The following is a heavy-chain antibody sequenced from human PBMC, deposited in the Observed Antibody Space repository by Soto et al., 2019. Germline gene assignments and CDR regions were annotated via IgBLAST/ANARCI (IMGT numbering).Heavy chain of an antibody. Sequence: SVKVSCKASGGTFSSYAISWVRQAPGQGLEWMGGIIPIFGTANCAQKFQGRVTITADESTSTAYMELSSLRSEDTAVYYCARGLGAGGYYNLDFDYWGQGTLVTVSS. D-gene: IGHD3-10*01. CDR1: GGTFSSYA. J-gene: IGHJ4*02. CDR3: ARGLGAGGYYNLDFDY. CDR2: IIPIFGTA. V-gene: IGHV1-69*13.